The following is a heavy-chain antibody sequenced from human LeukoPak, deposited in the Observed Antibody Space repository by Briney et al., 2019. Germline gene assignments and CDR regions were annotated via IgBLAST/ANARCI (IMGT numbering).Heavy chain of an antibody. Sequence: GASVKLSCKASGGTFSIYAISWVRQAPGQGLEWMGGIIPIFGTANYAQKFQGRVTITADESTSPDYMELSSLRSEDTAVYSCARSEPINRGYTSAYLDYWGQGTLVTVSS. D-gene: IGHD3-16*02. V-gene: IGHV1-69*13. CDR3: ARSEPINRGYTSAYLDY. CDR2: IIPIFGTA. J-gene: IGHJ4*02. CDR1: GGTFSIYA.